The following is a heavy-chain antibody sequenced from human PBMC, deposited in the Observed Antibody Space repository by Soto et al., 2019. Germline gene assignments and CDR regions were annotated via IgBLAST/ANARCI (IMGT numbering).Heavy chain of an antibody. CDR2: IYRGGSI. CDR1: GDSISNVNDC. D-gene: IGHD7-27*01. J-gene: IGHJ4*02. CDR3: DRGPSGDKVDY. V-gene: IGHV4-30-4*01. Sequence: SETLSLPWIVSGDSISNVNDCWSWIRHRPDKGLEWIRHIYRGGSIYNNPSLTSRVIISLDTSKNQLSLLLSSVNAADTGVYYCDRGPSGDKVDYWGQGTLVTVSS.